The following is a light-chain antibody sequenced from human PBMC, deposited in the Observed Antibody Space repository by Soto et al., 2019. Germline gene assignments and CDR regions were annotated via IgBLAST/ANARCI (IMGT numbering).Light chain of an antibody. CDR1: QSISSY. Sequence: DIQMTQSPSSLSATVGDRVTITCRASQSISSYLNWYQQKPGKAPKLLIYAASSLQSGVPSRFSGSGSGTDFTLTISSLQPEDFATYYCQQSYTFGGGTKGES. CDR3: QQSYT. J-gene: IGKJ4*01. CDR2: AAS. V-gene: IGKV1-39*01.